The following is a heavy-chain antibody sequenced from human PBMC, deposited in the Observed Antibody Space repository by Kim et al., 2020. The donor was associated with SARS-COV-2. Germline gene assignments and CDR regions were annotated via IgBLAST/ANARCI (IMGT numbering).Heavy chain of an antibody. CDR3: ARERRVAAAGPNYYYYYGMDV. V-gene: IGHV1-18*04. J-gene: IGHJ6*02. CDR1: GYTFTSYG. D-gene: IGHD6-13*01. Sequence: ASVKVSCKASGYTFTSYGISWVRQAPGQGLEWMGWISAYNGNTNYAQKLQGRVTMTTDTSTSTAYMELRSLRSDDTAVYYCARERRVAAAGPNYYYYYGMDVWGQGTTVTVSS. CDR2: ISAYNGNT.